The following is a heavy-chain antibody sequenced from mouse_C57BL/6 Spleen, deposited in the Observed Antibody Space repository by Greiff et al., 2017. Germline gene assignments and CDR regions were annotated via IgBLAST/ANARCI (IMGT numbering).Heavy chain of an antibody. V-gene: IGHV1-50*01. Sequence: QVQLQQPGAELVKPGASVKLSCKASGYTFTSYWMQWVKPRPGQGLEWIGEIDPSDGYTNYNQKFQGKATLTVDTSSSTAYMQLSSLTSEDSAVYYCAGDYYGSRSFDYWGQGTTVTVSS. CDR3: AGDYYGSRSFDY. CDR1: GYTFTSYW. D-gene: IGHD1-1*01. J-gene: IGHJ2*01. CDR2: IDPSDGYT.